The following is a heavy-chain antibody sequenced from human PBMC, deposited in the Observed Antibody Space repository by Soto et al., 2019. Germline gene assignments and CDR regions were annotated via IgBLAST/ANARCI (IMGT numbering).Heavy chain of an antibody. Sequence: GGSLRLSCTASGFTFSSHWMDWVRQAPGKGPVWVSRINGDGISTNYAEFVQGRFTISRDNAKNTLYLKMNRLRVEDTGIYYCAGVVNVGYYYYAMDVWGQGTTVTVSS. J-gene: IGHJ6*02. CDR1: GFTFSSHW. V-gene: IGHV3-74*01. CDR3: AGVVNVGYYYYAMDV. CDR2: INGDGIST. D-gene: IGHD2-15*01.